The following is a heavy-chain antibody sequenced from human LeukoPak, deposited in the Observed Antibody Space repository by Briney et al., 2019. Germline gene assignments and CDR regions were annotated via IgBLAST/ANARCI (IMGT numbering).Heavy chain of an antibody. CDR2: ISSSGRTI. CDR3: AREGISSSDPFDY. Sequence: PGGSLRLSCAASGFTLSNYEMNWVRQAPGKGLEWVSYISSSGRTIYHADSVKGRFTISRDNAKNSLYLQMNSLRAEDTAVYYCAREGISSSDPFDYWGQGTLVTVSS. D-gene: IGHD2-15*01. V-gene: IGHV3-48*03. CDR1: GFTLSNYE. J-gene: IGHJ4*02.